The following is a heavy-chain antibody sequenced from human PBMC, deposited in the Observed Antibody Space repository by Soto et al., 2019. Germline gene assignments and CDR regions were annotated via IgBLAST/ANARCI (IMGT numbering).Heavy chain of an antibody. J-gene: IGHJ4*02. CDR1: GFTFGNYN. V-gene: IGHV1-3*01. CDR2: INAGNGNT. D-gene: IGHD3-22*01. Sequence: ASVKVSCKASGFTFGNYNMHWVRQAPGQRLEWMGWINAGNGNTKFSQRFQDRVSITRDTSASTAYMELSSLTSEDTAAYYCARAYNYYDSSNFYSGFFDYWGQGTLVTVSS. CDR3: ARAYNYYDSSNFYSGFFDY.